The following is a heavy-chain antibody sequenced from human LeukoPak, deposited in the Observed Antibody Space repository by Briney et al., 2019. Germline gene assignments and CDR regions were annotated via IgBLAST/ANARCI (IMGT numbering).Heavy chain of an antibody. D-gene: IGHD6-13*01. CDR1: GFTFSSYA. Sequence: GGSLRLSCTASGFTFSSYAVSWVRQAPGKGLEWVSAISGSGDSTYYGDSVKGRFTISRDNSKNTLYLQMNSLRAEDTAVYYCAKTRPLDSSSWSHGDYWGQGTLVTVSS. J-gene: IGHJ4*02. CDR2: ISGSGDST. CDR3: AKTRPLDSSSWSHGDY. V-gene: IGHV3-23*01.